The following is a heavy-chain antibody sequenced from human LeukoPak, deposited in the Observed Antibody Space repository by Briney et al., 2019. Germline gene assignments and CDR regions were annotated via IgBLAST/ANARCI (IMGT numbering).Heavy chain of an antibody. CDR3: AREFLYCGGDCYSTLDY. D-gene: IGHD2-21*02. V-gene: IGHV3-30*03. CDR2: ISYDGSNK. J-gene: IGHJ4*02. Sequence: PGGSLRLSCAASGFTFSSYGMHWVRQAPGKGLEWVAVISYDGSNKYYADSVKGRFTISRDNSKNTLYLQMNSLRAEDTAVYYCAREFLYCGGDCYSTLDYWGQGTLVTVSS. CDR1: GFTFSSYG.